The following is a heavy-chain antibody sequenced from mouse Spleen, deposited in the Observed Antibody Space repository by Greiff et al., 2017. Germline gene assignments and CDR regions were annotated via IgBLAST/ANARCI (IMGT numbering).Heavy chain of an antibody. CDR3: ASGGYDGGYFDY. J-gene: IGHJ2*01. Sequence: VQRVESGPELVKPGASVKISCKASGYSFTSYYIHWVKQRPGQGLEWIGWIFPGSGNTKYNEKFKGKATLTADTSSSTAYMQLSSLTSEDSAVYFCASGGYDGGYFDYWGQGTTLTVSS. CDR1: GYSFTSYY. CDR2: IFPGSGNT. V-gene: IGHV1-66*01. D-gene: IGHD2-14*01.